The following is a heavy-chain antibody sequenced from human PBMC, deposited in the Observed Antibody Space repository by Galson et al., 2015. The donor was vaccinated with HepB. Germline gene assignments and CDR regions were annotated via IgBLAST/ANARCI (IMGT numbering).Heavy chain of an antibody. CDR1: GFTFSSYS. CDR3: ARGEEGRITIFGVVIREDDAFDI. Sequence: SLRLSCAASGFTFSSYSMNWVRQAPGKGLEWVSSISSSSSYIYYADSVKGRFTISRDNAKNSLYLQMNSLRAEDTAVYYCARGEEGRITIFGVVIREDDAFDIWGQGTMVTVSS. V-gene: IGHV3-21*01. J-gene: IGHJ3*02. D-gene: IGHD3-3*01. CDR2: ISSSSSYI.